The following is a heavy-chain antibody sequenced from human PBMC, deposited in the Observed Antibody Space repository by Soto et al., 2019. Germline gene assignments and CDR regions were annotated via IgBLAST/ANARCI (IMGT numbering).Heavy chain of an antibody. V-gene: IGHV3-21*01. CDR3: ARSRVVVTAIDFDY. D-gene: IGHD2-21*02. CDR1: GFTFSSYS. J-gene: IGHJ4*02. CDR2: ISSSSSYI. Sequence: PGGSLRLSCAASGFTFSSYSMNWVRQAPGKGLEWVSSISSSSSYIYYADSVKGRFTISRDNAKNSLYLQMNSLRAEDTAVYYCARSRVVVTAIDFDYWGQGTQVTVSS.